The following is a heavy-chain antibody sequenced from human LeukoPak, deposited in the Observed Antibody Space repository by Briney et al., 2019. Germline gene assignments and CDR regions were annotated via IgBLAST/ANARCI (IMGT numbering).Heavy chain of an antibody. CDR1: GGSISSSNW. Sequence: SETLSLTCAVSGGSISSSNWWSWVRQPPGKGLEWIGEIYHSGSTNYNPSLKSRVTISVDKSKNQFSLKLSSVTAADTAVYYCARNSYYDYVWGSYRSNWFDPWGQGTLVTVSS. CDR3: ARNSYYDYVWGSYRSNWFDP. J-gene: IGHJ5*02. CDR2: IYHSGST. V-gene: IGHV4-4*02. D-gene: IGHD3-16*02.